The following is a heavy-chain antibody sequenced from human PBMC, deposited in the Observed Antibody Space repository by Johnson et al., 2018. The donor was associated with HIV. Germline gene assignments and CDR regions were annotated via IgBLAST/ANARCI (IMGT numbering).Heavy chain of an antibody. J-gene: IGHJ3*02. CDR3: AKCIWGRSLIDAFDI. CDR1: GFIFSNYG. CDR2: MNYDGSQK. D-gene: IGHD3-16*01. V-gene: IGHV3-33*06. Sequence: QVQVVESGGGVVQPGRSLRLSCAASGFIFSNYGVHWVRQAPGKGLAWVAGMNYDGSQKNYADPVKGRFTISRDNSKNTLHLQMNSLRVEDTAVYYCAKCIWGRSLIDAFDIWGQGTMVTVSS.